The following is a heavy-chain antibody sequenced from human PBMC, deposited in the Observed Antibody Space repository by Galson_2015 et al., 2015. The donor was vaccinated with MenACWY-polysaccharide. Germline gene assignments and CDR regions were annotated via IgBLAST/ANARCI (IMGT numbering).Heavy chain of an antibody. CDR1: GYTFTGYY. CDR2: INPNSGGT. CDR3: ARGGERGYSYGYGSRCDY. Sequence: SVKVSCKASGYTFTGYYMHWVRQAPGQGLEWMGWINPNSGGTNYAQKFQGRVTMTRDASISTAYMELSRLRSDDTAVYYCARGGERGYSYGYGSRCDYWGQGTLVTVSS. V-gene: IGHV1-2*02. J-gene: IGHJ4*02. D-gene: IGHD5-18*01.